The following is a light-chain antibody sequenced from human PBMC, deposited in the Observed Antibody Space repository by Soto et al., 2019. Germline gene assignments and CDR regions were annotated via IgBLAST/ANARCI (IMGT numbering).Light chain of an antibody. J-gene: IGKJ2*01. CDR2: DAS. CDR3: QQRSKWPYT. CDR1: QSVSSY. V-gene: IGKV3-11*01. Sequence: EIVLTQSPATLSLSPGERATLSCRASQSVSSYLAWYQQKPGQAPRLLIYDASNRATGIPARFSGSGSGTDFTLPISSLEPEDFAVYYCQQRSKWPYTFGQGTKLEIK.